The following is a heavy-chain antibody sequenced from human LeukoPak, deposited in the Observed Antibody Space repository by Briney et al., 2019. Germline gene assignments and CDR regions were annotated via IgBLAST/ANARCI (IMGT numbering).Heavy chain of an antibody. V-gene: IGHV4-34*01. CDR1: GGSFSGYY. Sequence: SETLSLTCAVYGGSFSGYYWSWIRQPPGKGLEWIGEINRSGSTNYNPSLKSRVTISVDTSKNQFSLKLSSVTAADTAVYYCARGYCSSTSCYLYYFDYWGQGTLVTVSS. CDR3: ARGYCSSTSCYLYYFDY. D-gene: IGHD2-2*01. J-gene: IGHJ4*02. CDR2: INRSGST.